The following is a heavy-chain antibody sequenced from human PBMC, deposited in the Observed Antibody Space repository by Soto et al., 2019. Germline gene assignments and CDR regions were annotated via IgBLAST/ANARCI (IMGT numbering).Heavy chain of an antibody. Sequence: ESGGGLVQPGGSLRLSCAASGFTFATNNMNWVRQAPGTGLEWVSFISSSGSSIYYADSVKGRFTISRDNAQNSLYLQMNSLRDEDTAVYYCARDPASGWSNFDYWGQGTLVTVSS. CDR2: ISSSGSSI. V-gene: IGHV3-48*02. CDR3: ARDPASGWSNFDY. J-gene: IGHJ4*02. D-gene: IGHD6-19*01. CDR1: GFTFATNN.